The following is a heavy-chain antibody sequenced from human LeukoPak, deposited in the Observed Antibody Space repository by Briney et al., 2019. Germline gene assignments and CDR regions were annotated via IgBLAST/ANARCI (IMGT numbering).Heavy chain of an antibody. CDR2: IYTTGDTSYNPSL. CDR3: ARRSVSSGYYFFDY. Sequence: SETLSLTCTVSGGSISSFYWSWIRQPPGKGLEWIGNIYTTGDTSYNPSLSYNPSLKSRVTISVDTSKNQFSLKLSSVTAADTAVYYCARRSVSSGYYFFDYWGQGTLVTVSS. D-gene: IGHD3-22*01. CDR1: GGSISSFY. J-gene: IGHJ4*02. V-gene: IGHV4-4*09.